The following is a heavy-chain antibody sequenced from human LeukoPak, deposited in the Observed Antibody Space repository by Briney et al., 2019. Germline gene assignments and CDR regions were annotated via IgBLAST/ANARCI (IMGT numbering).Heavy chain of an antibody. CDR1: GFTFSSYW. CDR3: ARDSFTRGYYDY. CDR2: IYSGDSTSYADSGGGT. V-gene: IGHV3-53*01. Sequence: GGSLRLSCAASGFTFSSYWMSWVRQAPGKGLEWVSVIYSGDSTSYADSGGGTYYADSVKGRFTISRDDSKNTLYLQMNSLRVEDTAVYYCARDSFTRGYYDYWGQGTLVTVSS. J-gene: IGHJ4*02. D-gene: IGHD2/OR15-2a*01.